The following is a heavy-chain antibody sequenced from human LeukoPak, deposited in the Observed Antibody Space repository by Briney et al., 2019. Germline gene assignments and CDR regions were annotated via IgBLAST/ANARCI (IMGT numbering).Heavy chain of an antibody. J-gene: IGHJ4*02. V-gene: IGHV4-59*01. Sequence: SETLSLTCTVSGDSISTYYWSWIRQPPGKGLEWIGYMYYSGSTNYNPSLKSRVTISLDTPKNQFSLRLNSVTAADTAVYYCARGAAGYGPYDYWGQGTLVTVSS. CDR3: ARGAAGYGPYDY. CDR2: MYYSGST. D-gene: IGHD5-12*01. CDR1: GDSISTYY.